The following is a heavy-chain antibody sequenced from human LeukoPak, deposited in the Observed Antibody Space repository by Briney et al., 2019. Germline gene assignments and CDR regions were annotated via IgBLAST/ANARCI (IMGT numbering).Heavy chain of an antibody. D-gene: IGHD1-7*01. CDR3: ARGGSITGTTLHFDY. V-gene: IGHV4-34*01. J-gene: IGHJ4*02. Sequence: SETLSLTCPVSGGSISGHYWIRLRQPPRRGLGGIGGVNHSGSTNYNPSLKSRVTISVDTSKNQFSLKLSSVTAADTAVYYCARGGSITGTTLHFDYWGQGTLVTVSS. CDR2: VNHSGST. CDR1: GGSISGHY.